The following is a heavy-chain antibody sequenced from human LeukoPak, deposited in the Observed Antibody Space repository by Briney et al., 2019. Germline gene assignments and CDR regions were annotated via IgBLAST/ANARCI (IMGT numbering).Heavy chain of an antibody. J-gene: IGHJ4*02. D-gene: IGHD3-10*01. CDR2: MNPNSGNT. CDR1: GYTFTSYD. V-gene: IGHV1-8*01. CDR3: ARAAMVRGVNDFDY. Sequence: ASVKVSCKASGYTFTSYDINWVRQATGQELEWMGWMNPNSGNTGYAQKFQGRVTMTRNTSISTAYMELSSLRSEDTAVYYCARAAMVRGVNDFDYWGQGTLVTVSS.